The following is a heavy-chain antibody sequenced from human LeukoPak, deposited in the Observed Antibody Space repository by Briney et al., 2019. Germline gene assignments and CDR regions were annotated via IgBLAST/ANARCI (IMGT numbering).Heavy chain of an antibody. V-gene: IGHV3-7*01. CDR2: IKPDGSES. Sequence: GGSLRLSCAASGFTFSSYAMSWVRQAPGKGLEWVANIKPDGSESYYADSVKGRFSISRDNTKNSLYLQMNSLRAEDTAVYYCARDVRSGLNYFVFADYWGQGTLVTVSS. J-gene: IGHJ4*02. CDR1: GFTFSSYA. D-gene: IGHD3-10*02. CDR3: ARDVRSGLNYFVFADY.